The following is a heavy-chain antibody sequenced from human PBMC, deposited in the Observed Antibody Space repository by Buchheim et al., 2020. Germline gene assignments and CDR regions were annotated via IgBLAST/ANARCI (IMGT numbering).Heavy chain of an antibody. D-gene: IGHD6-19*01. J-gene: IGHJ4*02. Sequence: QVQLVESGGGAVQPGRSLRLSCAASGFTFSTHAMNWVRQAPGKGLEWVTMIWHDGSNTHYAESVRGRFTISRDNSRDTVYLQMNSLRVEHTAVYYCMRDPPYSCWYFDYWGQGTL. CDR2: IWHDGSNT. V-gene: IGHV3-33*01. CDR3: MRDPPYSCWYFDY. CDR1: GFTFSTHA.